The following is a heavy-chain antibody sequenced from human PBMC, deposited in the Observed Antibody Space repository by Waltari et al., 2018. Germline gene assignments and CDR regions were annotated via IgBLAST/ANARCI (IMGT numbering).Heavy chain of an antibody. CDR3: AKDAFCITHLDT. Sequence: QVTLVESGGGVVQPGGSLRLSCSTSGFTFSNFGRHWVRHAPVKGLSWVALSWVDGSSNFYADSRRSRLTLSRDKSARTLDLDIDSQRVDDTAMYFCAKDAFCITHLDTWVQGRLVTAS. CDR1: GFTFSNFG. J-gene: IGHJ5*02. D-gene: IGHD3-10*01. V-gene: IGHV3-30*02. CDR2: SWVDGSSN.